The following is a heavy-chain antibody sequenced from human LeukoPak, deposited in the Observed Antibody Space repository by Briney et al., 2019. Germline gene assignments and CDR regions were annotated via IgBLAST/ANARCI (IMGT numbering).Heavy chain of an antibody. Sequence: ASVKVSCKVSGYTLTELSMHWVRQAPGKGLEWMGGFDPEDGETIYAQKFQGRVTMTEDTSTDTAYMELSSLRSEDTAVYFCAVEYCTTTSCYTNFDYWGQGTLVTVSS. V-gene: IGHV1-24*01. CDR3: AVEYCTTTSCYTNFDY. CDR2: FDPEDGET. CDR1: GYTLTELS. J-gene: IGHJ4*02. D-gene: IGHD2-2*02.